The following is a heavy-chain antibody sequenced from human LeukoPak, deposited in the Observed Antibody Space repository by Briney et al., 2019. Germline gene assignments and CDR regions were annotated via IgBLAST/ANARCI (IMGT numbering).Heavy chain of an antibody. J-gene: IGHJ4*02. D-gene: IGHD6-19*01. CDR2: ISSNGGTT. CDR1: GFTFSSYA. V-gene: IGHV3-64*02. Sequence: GGSLRLSCSASGFTFSSYAMHWVRQAPGKGLEYVSGISSNGGTTSYADSVQGRFTISRDNSKNTLYLQMGSLRGEDMAVYYCAKVGSGWPGYYFDYWGQGTLVTVSS. CDR3: AKVGSGWPGYYFDY.